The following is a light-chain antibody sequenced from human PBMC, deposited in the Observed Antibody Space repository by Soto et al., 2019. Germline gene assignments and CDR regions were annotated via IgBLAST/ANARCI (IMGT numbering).Light chain of an antibody. J-gene: IGKJ2*01. CDR1: QAIDSW. CDR2: TGS. V-gene: IGKV1-12*01. CDR3: QQSYKIPFT. Sequence: DIQMTQSPSSVSASVGDRVTITCRASQAIDSWLAWYQQKPGEAPKLLIFTGSLLHSGVPPRFSGSGSGTDFTLTISSLQPEDFATFYCQQSYKIPFTFGQGTKLEI.